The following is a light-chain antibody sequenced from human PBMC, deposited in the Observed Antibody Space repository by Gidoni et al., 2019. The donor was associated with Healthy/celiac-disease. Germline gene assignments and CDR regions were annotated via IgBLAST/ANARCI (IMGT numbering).Light chain of an antibody. CDR2: DAS. J-gene: IGKJ5*01. CDR1: QDISNY. V-gene: IGKV1-33*01. Sequence: DLQITQSPSSLSASVGDRVTITCQASQDISNYLNWYQQKPGKAPKLLIYDASSLETGVPSRFSGSGSGTDFTFTISSLQPEDIATYYCQQYDNLPITFGQGTRLEIK. CDR3: QQYDNLPIT.